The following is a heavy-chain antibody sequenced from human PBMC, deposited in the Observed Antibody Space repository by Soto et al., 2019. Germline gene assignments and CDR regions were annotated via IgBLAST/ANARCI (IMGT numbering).Heavy chain of an antibody. CDR3: ARTPSRYYYYYYMDV. J-gene: IGHJ6*03. D-gene: IGHD2-15*01. Sequence: PSETLSLTCTVSGGSISSYYWSWIRQPPGKGLEWIGYIYYSGSTNYTPSLKSRVTISVDTSKNQFSLKLSSVTAADTAVYYCARTPSRYYYYYYMDVWGKGTTVTVSS. V-gene: IGHV4-59*08. CDR1: GGSISSYY. CDR2: IYYSGST.